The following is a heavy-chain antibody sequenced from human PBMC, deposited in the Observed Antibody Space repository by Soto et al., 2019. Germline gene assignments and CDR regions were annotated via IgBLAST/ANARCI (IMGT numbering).Heavy chain of an antibody. Sequence: QVQLVESGGGVVQPGRSLRLSCAASGFTFSSYGMHWVRQAPGKGLEWVAVIWYDGSNKYYADSVKGRFTISRDNSKNTLYLQMNSLRAEDTAVYCCARGSYGYAPGPVPGDWGQGTLVTVSS. D-gene: IGHD5-18*01. CDR2: IWYDGSNK. J-gene: IGHJ4*02. V-gene: IGHV3-33*01. CDR3: ARGSYGYAPGPVPGD. CDR1: GFTFSSYG.